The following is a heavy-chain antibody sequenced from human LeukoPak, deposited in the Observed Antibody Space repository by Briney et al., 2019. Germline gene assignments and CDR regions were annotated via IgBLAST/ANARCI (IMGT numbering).Heavy chain of an antibody. CDR2: ISGSGGST. Sequence: GGSLRLSCAASGFTFSSYWMSWVRQAPGKGLEWVSAISGSGGSTYYADSVKGRFTISRDNSKNTLFLQMNSLRAEDTAVYYCAKDLIAVYYMDVWGKGTTVTVSS. V-gene: IGHV3-23*01. CDR3: AKDLIAVYYMDV. CDR1: GFTFSSYW. J-gene: IGHJ6*03. D-gene: IGHD6-19*01.